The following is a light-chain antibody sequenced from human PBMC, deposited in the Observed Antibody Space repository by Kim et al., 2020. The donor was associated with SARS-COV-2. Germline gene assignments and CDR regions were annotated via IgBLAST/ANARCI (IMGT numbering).Light chain of an antibody. Sequence: VSPGERATLPCRASHSISTKLAWYQQEPGQAPRLLIYGASTRATGIPARFSGSGSGTEFTLTISSLQSEDFAVYFCQQYNNWPITFGQGTRLEIK. CDR2: GAS. J-gene: IGKJ5*01. V-gene: IGKV3-15*01. CDR3: QQYNNWPIT. CDR1: HSISTK.